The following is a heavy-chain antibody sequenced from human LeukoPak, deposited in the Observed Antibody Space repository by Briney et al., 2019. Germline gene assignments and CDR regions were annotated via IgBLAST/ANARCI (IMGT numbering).Heavy chain of an antibody. J-gene: IGHJ4*02. Sequence: SETLFLTCTVPGGSISSSSYYWGWIRQPPGEGLEWIGSIYYTGSTYYSPSLKSRVTISADTSKNEFSLKLSSVTAADTAVYYCTSEISSASNYWGQGTLVTVSS. CDR2: IYYTGST. D-gene: IGHD6-6*01. V-gene: IGHV4-39*01. CDR1: GGSISSSSYY. CDR3: TSEISSASNY.